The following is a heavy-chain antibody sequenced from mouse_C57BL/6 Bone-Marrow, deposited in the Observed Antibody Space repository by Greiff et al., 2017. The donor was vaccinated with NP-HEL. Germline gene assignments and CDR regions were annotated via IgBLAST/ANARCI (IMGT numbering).Heavy chain of an antibody. J-gene: IGHJ2*01. CDR1: GYTFTSYG. D-gene: IGHD3-2*02. V-gene: IGHV1-81*01. CDR3: ARREPLRLLFPYFDV. Sequence: QVQLQQSGAELARPGASVKLSCKASGYTFTSYGISWVKQRTGQGLEWIGEIYPRSGNTYYNEKFKGKATLTADKSSSTAYMELRSLTSEDSAVYFCARREPLRLLFPYFDVWGQGTTLTVSS. CDR2: IYPRSGNT.